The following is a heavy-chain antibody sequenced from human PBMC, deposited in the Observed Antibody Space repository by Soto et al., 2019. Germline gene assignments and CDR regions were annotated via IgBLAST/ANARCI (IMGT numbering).Heavy chain of an antibody. CDR2: VKSKTDGGRT. J-gene: IGHJ4*01. Sequence: GGSLRLSCAASGFIFSNAWINWVRQAPGKGLEWVGRVKSKTDGGRTGFAAPVKGRFGISRDDSKNRVYLEMNSLKTEDTAIYYCTTDSYMTNIIVRFDYWGHGTLVTVSS. CDR3: TTDSYMTNIIVRFDY. CDR1: GFIFSNAW. D-gene: IGHD4-17*01. V-gene: IGHV3-15*07.